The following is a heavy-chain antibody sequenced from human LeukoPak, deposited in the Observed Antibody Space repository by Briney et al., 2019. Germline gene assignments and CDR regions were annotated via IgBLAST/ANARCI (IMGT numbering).Heavy chain of an antibody. Sequence: VSSISSSSSYIYYADSVKGRFTISRDNAKNSLYLQMNSLRAEDTAVYYCARDYDILTGRDYWGQGTLVTVSS. J-gene: IGHJ4*02. CDR3: ARDYDILTGRDY. CDR2: ISSSSSYI. D-gene: IGHD3-9*01. V-gene: IGHV3-21*01.